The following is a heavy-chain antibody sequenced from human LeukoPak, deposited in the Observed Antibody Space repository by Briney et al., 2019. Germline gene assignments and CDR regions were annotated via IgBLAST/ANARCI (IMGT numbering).Heavy chain of an antibody. J-gene: IGHJ4*02. CDR2: IIPILGIA. V-gene: IGHV1-69*04. CDR3: ARDPWDPSSGWPFDY. CDR1: GGTFSSYA. D-gene: IGHD6-19*01. Sequence: SVKVSCKASGGTFSSYAISWVRQAPGQGLEWMGRIIPILGIANYAQKFQGRVTITADKSTSTAYMELSSLRSEDTAVYYCARDPWDPSSGWPFDYWGQGTLVTVSS.